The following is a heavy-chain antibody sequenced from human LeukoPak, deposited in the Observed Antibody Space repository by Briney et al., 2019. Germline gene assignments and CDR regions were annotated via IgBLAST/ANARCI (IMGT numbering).Heavy chain of an antibody. CDR1: GFTFSSYG. Sequence: GGSLRLSCAASGFTFSSYGMHWVRQALGKGLEWVAVIWYDGSNKYYADSVKGRFTISRDNSKNTLYLQMNSLRAEDTAVYYCAREVRDGYFDYWGQGTLVTVSS. J-gene: IGHJ4*02. V-gene: IGHV3-33*01. CDR2: IWYDGSNK. D-gene: IGHD2-21*01. CDR3: AREVRDGYFDY.